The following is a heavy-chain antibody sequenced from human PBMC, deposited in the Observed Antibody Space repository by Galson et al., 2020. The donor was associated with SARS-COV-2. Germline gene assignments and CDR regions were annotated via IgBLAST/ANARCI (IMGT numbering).Heavy chain of an antibody. CDR3: ATAAWDSSGYYYRGLDY. D-gene: IGHD3-22*01. Sequence: ASVKVSCKVSGYTLTELSMHWVRQAPGKGLEWMGGFDPEDGETIYARKFQGRVTMTEDTSTDTAYMELSSLRSEDTAVYYCATAAWDSSGYYYRGLDYWGQGTLVTVSS. CDR1: GYTLTELS. J-gene: IGHJ4*02. V-gene: IGHV1-24*01. CDR2: FDPEDGET.